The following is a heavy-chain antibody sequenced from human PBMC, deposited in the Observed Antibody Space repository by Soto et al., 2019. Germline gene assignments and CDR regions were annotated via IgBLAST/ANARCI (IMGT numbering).Heavy chain of an antibody. D-gene: IGHD5-12*01. CDR3: ATQCCYDRGANS. V-gene: IGHV1-24*01. J-gene: IGHJ5*01. Sequence: QVQLVQSGAEVKKPGASVKVSCKVSGYTLTELSMHWVRQAPGKGLEWMGGFDPEDGETIYAQKFQGRVTMTEDTSTATADMELSSLRSGDTAVYYCATQCCYDRGANSGGQGTLVTVSS. CDR1: GYTLTELS. CDR2: FDPEDGET.